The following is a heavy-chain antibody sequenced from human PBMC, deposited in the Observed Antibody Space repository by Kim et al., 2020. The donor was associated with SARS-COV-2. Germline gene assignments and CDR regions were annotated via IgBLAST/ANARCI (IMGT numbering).Heavy chain of an antibody. CDR2: TYYRSKWYN. D-gene: IGHD5-12*01. V-gene: IGHV6-1*01. CDR1: GDSVSSNSAA. J-gene: IGHJ4*02. CDR3: ARAEAWGGYSGYGKFDY. Sequence: SQTLSLTCAISGDSVSSNSAAWNWIRPSPSRGLEWLGRTYYRSKWYNDYAVSVKSRITINPDTSKNQFSLQLNPVTPEDTAVYYCARAEAWGGYSGYGKFDYWGQGTLVTVSS.